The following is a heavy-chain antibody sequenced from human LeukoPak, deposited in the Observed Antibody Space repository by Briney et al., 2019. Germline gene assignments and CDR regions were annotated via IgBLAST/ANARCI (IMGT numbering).Heavy chain of an antibody. CDR1: GFTFSSYS. CDR3: AREKDYYDSSPHDY. CDR2: ISSSSSYI. D-gene: IGHD3-22*01. Sequence: GGSLRLSCAASGFTFSSYSMNWVRQAPGKGLEWVSSISSSSSYIYYADSVKGRFTISRDNAKNSLYLQMNSLRAEDTAVYYCAREKDYYDSSPHDYWGQGTLVTVSS. J-gene: IGHJ4*02. V-gene: IGHV3-21*01.